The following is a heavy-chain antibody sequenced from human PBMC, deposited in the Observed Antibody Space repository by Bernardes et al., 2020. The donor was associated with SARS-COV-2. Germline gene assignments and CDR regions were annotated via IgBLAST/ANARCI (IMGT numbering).Heavy chain of an antibody. Sequence: GGSLRLSCAASGFTVTNNYISWVRQPPGKGLEWVSVIWSDGSTSYADSVKGRFTISRDDAKNSLSLQMNSLRADDTAVYYCARASPQVVRGAADYWGQGTLVTVSS. D-gene: IGHD3-10*01. CDR2: IWSDGST. CDR3: ARASPQVVRGAADY. V-gene: IGHV3-66*01. J-gene: IGHJ4*02. CDR1: GFTVTNNY.